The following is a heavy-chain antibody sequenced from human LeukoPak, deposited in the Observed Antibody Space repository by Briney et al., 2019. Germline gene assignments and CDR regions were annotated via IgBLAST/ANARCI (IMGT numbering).Heavy chain of an antibody. J-gene: IGHJ4*02. D-gene: IGHD4-17*01. CDR2: IYYNGNT. Sequence: SETLSLTCTVSGGSITSSDYYWSWIRQPPGKGLEWIGYIYYNGNTYYNPSLKSRITISVETSKNKFSLKLSAVTAADPAVYYCARVVRTTVTNYPFDYWGQGTLVTVSS. V-gene: IGHV4-30-4*08. CDR1: GGSITSSDYY. CDR3: ARVVRTTVTNYPFDY.